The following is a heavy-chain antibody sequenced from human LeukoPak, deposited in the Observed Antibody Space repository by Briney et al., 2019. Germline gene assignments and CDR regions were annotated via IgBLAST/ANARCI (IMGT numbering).Heavy chain of an antibody. D-gene: IGHD3-16*01. CDR2: INHNGNVN. V-gene: IGHV3-7*03. Sequence: GGSLRLSCVASGFPFSSYWMTWVRPAPGKGLEWVASINHNGNVNYYVDSVKGRFTISRDNAKNSLYLQMSNLRAEDTAVYFCARGGGLDVWGQGATVTVSS. CDR1: GFPFSSYW. J-gene: IGHJ6*02. CDR3: ARGGGLDV.